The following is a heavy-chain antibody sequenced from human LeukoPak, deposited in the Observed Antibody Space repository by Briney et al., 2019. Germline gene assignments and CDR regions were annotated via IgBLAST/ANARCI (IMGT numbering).Heavy chain of an antibody. D-gene: IGHD6-13*01. V-gene: IGHV4-59*08. Sequence: PSETLSLTCSVSGASISSYYWSWIRQPPGKGLEWIAYVHYSGRTNYNPSLKSRVSISVDTSKKQFSLNLSSVTAADTAVYYCAGRGNSWNDFDSWGQGTLVTVSS. J-gene: IGHJ4*02. CDR2: VHYSGRT. CDR3: AGRGNSWNDFDS. CDR1: GASISSYY.